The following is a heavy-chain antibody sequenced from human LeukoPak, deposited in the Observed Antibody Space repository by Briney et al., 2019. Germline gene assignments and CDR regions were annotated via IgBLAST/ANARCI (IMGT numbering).Heavy chain of an antibody. V-gene: IGHV4-39*01. J-gene: IGHJ4*02. CDR2: IYYSGST. Sequence: SETLSLTCTVSGGSLSTSSYYWGWIRQPPGKGLEWIGSIYYSGSTFYNPSLKSRVTIFVDTSRNQFSLKLSSVTAADTAVYYCARHSSVLPFDCWGQGTLVAVSS. CDR1: GGSLSTSSYY. D-gene: IGHD3-10*01. CDR3: ARHSSVLPFDC.